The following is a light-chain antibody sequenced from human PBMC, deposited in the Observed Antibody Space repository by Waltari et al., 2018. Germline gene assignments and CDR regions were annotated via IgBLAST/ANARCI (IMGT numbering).Light chain of an antibody. CDR2: HIN. CDR1: GPRTGSMH. J-gene: IGLJ3*02. V-gene: IGLV1-44*01. Sequence: QSLVTQSPSVSGTPGQRVTISCSASGPRTGSMHLTWSQQFPGTAPTPLIYHINVRPSGVPDRFSGSKSGTSATLTISGLQSEDEADYYCAAWFDSLNGWVFGGGTKVTVL. CDR3: AAWFDSLNGWV.